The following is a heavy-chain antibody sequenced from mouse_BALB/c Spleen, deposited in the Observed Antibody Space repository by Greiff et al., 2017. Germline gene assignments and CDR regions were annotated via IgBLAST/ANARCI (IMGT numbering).Heavy chain of an antibody. Sequence: EVMLVESGGGLVQPGGSMKLSCVASGFTFSNYWMNWVRQSPEKGLEWVAEIRLKSNNYATHYAESVKGRFTISRDDSKSSVYLQMNNLRAEDTGIYYCTTFFDYWGQGTTLTVSS. CDR1: GFTFSNYW. J-gene: IGHJ2*01. CDR3: TTFFDY. V-gene: IGHV6-6*02. CDR2: IRLKSNNYAT.